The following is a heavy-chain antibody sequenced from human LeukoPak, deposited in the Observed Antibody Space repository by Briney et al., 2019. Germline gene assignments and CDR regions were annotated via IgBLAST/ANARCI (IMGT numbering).Heavy chain of an antibody. D-gene: IGHD2-2*02. CDR2: INPSGGST. V-gene: IGHV1-46*01. CDR3: ARDPSYCSSTSCYNQYWYFDL. Sequence: GASVKVSCKASGYTFTSYYMHWVRQAPGQGLEWMGIINPSGGSTSYAQKFQGRVTMTRDTFTSTVYMELSSLRSEDTAVYYCARDPSYCSSTSCYNQYWYFDLWGRGTLVTVSS. J-gene: IGHJ2*01. CDR1: GYTFTSYY.